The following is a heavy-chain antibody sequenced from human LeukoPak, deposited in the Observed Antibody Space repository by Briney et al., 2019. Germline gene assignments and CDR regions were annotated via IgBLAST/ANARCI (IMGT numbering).Heavy chain of an antibody. CDR1: GYTLTELS. CDR3: ATAKGGYGRWFDP. J-gene: IGHJ5*02. V-gene: IGHV1-24*01. CDR2: FDPEDGET. D-gene: IGHD1-26*01. Sequence: GASVKVSCKVSGYTLTELSMHWVRQAPGNGLEWMGGFDPEDGETIYAQKFQGRVTMTEDTSTDTAYMELSSLRSEDTAVYYCATAKGGYGRWFDPWGQGTLVTVSS.